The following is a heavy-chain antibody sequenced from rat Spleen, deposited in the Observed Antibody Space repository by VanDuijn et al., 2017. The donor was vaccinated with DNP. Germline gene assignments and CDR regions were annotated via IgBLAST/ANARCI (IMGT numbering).Heavy chain of an antibody. D-gene: IGHD1-9*01. Sequence: EVQLVESGGGLVQPGKSLKLSCVASGFTFSNFGMYWIRQAPTKGLELVASISLNDVNTYYRNSVKGRFTISRDGAKSTLFLQMDSLRSEDTATYYCATSTGISLYAMDAWGQGTSVTVSS. CDR1: GFTFSNFG. V-gene: IGHV5-19*01. CDR3: ATSTGISLYAMDA. J-gene: IGHJ4*01. CDR2: ISLNDVNT.